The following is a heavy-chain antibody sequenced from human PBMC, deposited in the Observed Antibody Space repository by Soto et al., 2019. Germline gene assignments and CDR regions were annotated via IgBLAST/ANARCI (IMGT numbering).Heavy chain of an antibody. J-gene: IGHJ4*02. D-gene: IGHD2-2*02. CDR2: ISDYNGNT. V-gene: IGHV1-18*04. Sequence: ASVKVSCKASENTFSTYSLHWVRQAPGQGLEWMGWISDYNGNTNYAQKLQGRVTMTTDTSTSTAYMELRSLTSDDTAVYYCARVGAAINYFDYWGQGTQVTVSS. CDR3: ARVGAAINYFDY. CDR1: ENTFSTYS.